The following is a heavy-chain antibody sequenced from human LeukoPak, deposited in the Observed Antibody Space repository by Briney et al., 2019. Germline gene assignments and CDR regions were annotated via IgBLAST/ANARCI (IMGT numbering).Heavy chain of an antibody. V-gene: IGHV3-53*01. Sequence: PGGSLRLSCAASGFTVSSNYMSWVRQAPGKGLEWVSVIYSGGTTYYADSVKGRFTISKDNSKNTLNLQMNSLRAEDTAVYYCARGEVRGYQIFDYWGQGTLVTVSS. CDR2: IYSGGTT. CDR3: ARGEVRGYQIFDY. CDR1: GFTVSSNY. J-gene: IGHJ4*02. D-gene: IGHD3-10*01.